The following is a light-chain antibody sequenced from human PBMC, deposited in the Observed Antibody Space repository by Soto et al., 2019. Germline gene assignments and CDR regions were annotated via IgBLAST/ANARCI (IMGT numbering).Light chain of an antibody. CDR3: QILGTDIQV. CDR1: SGHRSYA. J-gene: IGLJ2*01. Sequence: QLVLTQSPSASASLGASVKLTCTLSSGHRSYAIAWHQQQPEKGPRYLIKLNSDGRHSKGDGIPDRFSGSSSGAERYLTISSLQSGDEADYNCQILGTDIQVFGGRTKLTVL. CDR2: LNSDGRH. V-gene: IGLV4-69*01.